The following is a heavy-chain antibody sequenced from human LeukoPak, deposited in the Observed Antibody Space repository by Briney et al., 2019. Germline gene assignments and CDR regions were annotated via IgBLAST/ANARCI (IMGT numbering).Heavy chain of an antibody. CDR1: GGSISPYY. CDR3: ARRTYASGSYSLYYFDY. V-gene: IGHV4-59*08. J-gene: IGHJ4*02. D-gene: IGHD3-10*01. CDR2: IYYSGIT. Sequence: SETLSLTCTVSGGSISPYYWSWIRQPPGKGLEWIGYIYYSGITNYNPSLKSRVTISVDTSKNQFSLKLSSVTAADTAVYYCARRTYASGSYSLYYFDYWGQGTLVTVSS.